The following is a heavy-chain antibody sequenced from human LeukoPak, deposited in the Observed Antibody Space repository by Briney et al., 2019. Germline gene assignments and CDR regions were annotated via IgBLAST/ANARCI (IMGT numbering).Heavy chain of an antibody. CDR1: GGSFGGYY. Sequence: SETLSLTCAVYGGSFGGYYWSWIRQPPGKGLEWIGEINHSGSTNYNPSLKSRVTISVDTSKNQFSLKLSSVTAADTAVYYCAFRKSPQFDYWGQGTLVTVSS. V-gene: IGHV4-34*01. J-gene: IGHJ4*02. CDR3: AFRKSPQFDY. CDR2: INHSGST.